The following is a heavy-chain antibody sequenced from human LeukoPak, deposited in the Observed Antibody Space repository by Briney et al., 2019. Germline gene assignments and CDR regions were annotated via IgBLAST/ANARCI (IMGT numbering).Heavy chain of an antibody. J-gene: IGHJ3*02. CDR3: AKAPSGWSLDAFDI. D-gene: IGHD6-19*01. CDR1: EFTFSTYG. Sequence: GGSLRLSCAASEFTFSTYGMSWVRQAPGRGLVWVSRISSDGSSTSFADSVKGRFTISRDNAENTLYLQMNSLRAEDTALYYCAKAPSGWSLDAFDIWSQGTMVTVSS. CDR2: ISSDGSST. V-gene: IGHV3-74*01.